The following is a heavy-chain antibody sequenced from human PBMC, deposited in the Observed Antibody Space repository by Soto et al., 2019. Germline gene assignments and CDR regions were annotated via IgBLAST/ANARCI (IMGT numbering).Heavy chain of an antibody. V-gene: IGHV4-34*01. D-gene: IGHD2-21*01. Sequence: SETLSLTCAVYGGSFSGYYWSWIRQPPGKGLEWIGEINHSGSTNYNPSLKSRVTISVDTSKNQFSLKLSSVTAADTAVYYCARRRWRYQLNFDYWGQGTLVTVSS. CDR3: ARRRWRYQLNFDY. CDR1: GGSFSGYY. J-gene: IGHJ4*02. CDR2: INHSGST.